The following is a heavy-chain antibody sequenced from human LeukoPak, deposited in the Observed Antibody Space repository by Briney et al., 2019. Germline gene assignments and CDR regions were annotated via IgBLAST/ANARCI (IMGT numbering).Heavy chain of an antibody. CDR3: TKVGLSGLFDY. J-gene: IGHJ4*02. CDR2: IYYDGST. Sequence: PSETLSLTCTVSGVSINDFYWTWIRQSPGNGLEWIGYIYYDGSTDYSPSLKSRVTMSIDTSRSQFSLKLNSVTAADTAVYYCTKVGLSGLFDYWGQGALVTVSS. D-gene: IGHD3-10*01. CDR1: GVSINDFY. V-gene: IGHV4-59*01.